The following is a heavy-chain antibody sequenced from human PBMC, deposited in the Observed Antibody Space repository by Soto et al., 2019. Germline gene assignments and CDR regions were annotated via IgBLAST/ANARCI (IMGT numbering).Heavy chain of an antibody. CDR3: AKVSRPSRISTPDFDY. J-gene: IGHJ4*02. CDR1: GFTLSSYS. CDR2: ISYDGNTQ. Sequence: QVQLVESGGGVVQPGTSLRLSCAASGFTLSSYSIHWVRQAPGKGLDWVAVISYDGNTQFYGDSVKGRFIVSRDNSRNTLYLQLNNLQAEDTAVYYCAKVSRPSRISTPDFDYWGQGTLDTVSS. V-gene: IGHV3-30-3*01.